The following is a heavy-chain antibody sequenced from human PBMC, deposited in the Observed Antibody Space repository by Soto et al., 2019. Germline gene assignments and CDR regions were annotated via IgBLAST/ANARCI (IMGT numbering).Heavy chain of an antibody. CDR1: GGSISSYY. D-gene: IGHD4-17*01. CDR2: IYYSGST. J-gene: IGHJ5*02. V-gene: IGHV4-59*08. Sequence: SETLSLTCTVSGGSISSYYWSWIRQPPGKGLEWIGYIYYSGSTNYNPSLKSRVTISVDTSKNQFSLKLSSVTAADTAVYYCARHRDYGDYDSWFDPWGQGTLVPVSS. CDR3: ARHRDYGDYDSWFDP.